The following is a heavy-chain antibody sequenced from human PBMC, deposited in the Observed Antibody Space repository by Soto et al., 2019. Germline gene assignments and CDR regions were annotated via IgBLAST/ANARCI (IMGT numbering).Heavy chain of an antibody. Sequence: SSETLSLTCTVSTGSITGYYWSWVRQPPGKGLEWIGYIYDNGRTNYNPSLKPRVTISVDKSKNQFSLKLNSVTAADTAVYYCARAGTTQGGNWFDPWGQGTLVTVSS. CDR1: TGSITGYY. CDR3: ARAGTTQGGNWFDP. V-gene: IGHV4-59*01. D-gene: IGHD4-17*01. CDR2: IYDNGRT. J-gene: IGHJ5*02.